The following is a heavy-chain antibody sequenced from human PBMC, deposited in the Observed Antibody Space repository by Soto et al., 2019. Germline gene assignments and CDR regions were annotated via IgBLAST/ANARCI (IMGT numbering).Heavy chain of an antibody. J-gene: IGHJ4*02. Sequence: SETLSLTCTVSGGSISSYYWSWIRQPPGKGLEWIGYIYYSGSTNYNPSLKSRVTISVDTSKNQFSLKLSSVTAADTAVYYCARDMSGITIFPQNYFDYWGQGTLVTVSS. D-gene: IGHD3-3*01. CDR3: ARDMSGITIFPQNYFDY. V-gene: IGHV4-59*01. CDR1: GGSISSYY. CDR2: IYYSGST.